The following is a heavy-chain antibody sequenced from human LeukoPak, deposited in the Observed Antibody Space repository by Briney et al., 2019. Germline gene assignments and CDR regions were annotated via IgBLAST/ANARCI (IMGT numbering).Heavy chain of an antibody. Sequence: PTETLSLTCAVYIDSFSNYHWNWIRQTPAKGMEWIGEVNESGGTNISPSLRSRVILSVDTSKNQFSLKLISVTVADTAIYYCARGQGATVPQVGKNWFDPWGQGTRVTVSS. D-gene: IGHD1-26*01. CDR1: IDSFSNYH. J-gene: IGHJ5*02. CDR2: VNESGGT. V-gene: IGHV4-34*01. CDR3: ARGQGATVPQVGKNWFDP.